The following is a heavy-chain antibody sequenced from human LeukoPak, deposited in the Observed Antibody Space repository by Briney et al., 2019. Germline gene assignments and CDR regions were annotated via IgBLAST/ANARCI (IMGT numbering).Heavy chain of an antibody. CDR2: ISSSGGNT. J-gene: IGHJ4*02. Sequence: GGSLGLSCAASGFTLNNYAMSWVRQVPGKGLQWVSGISSSGGNTYYADSVKGRFTISRDNSKNTLYLQMNSLRAEDTAVYYCAKDSSDSSGWEIDYWGQGTLVTVSS. CDR3: AKDSSDSSGWEIDY. V-gene: IGHV3-23*01. D-gene: IGHD6-19*01. CDR1: GFTLNNYA.